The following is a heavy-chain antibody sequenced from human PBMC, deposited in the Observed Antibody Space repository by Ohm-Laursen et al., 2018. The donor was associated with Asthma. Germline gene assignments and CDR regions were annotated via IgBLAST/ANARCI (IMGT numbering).Heavy chain of an antibody. Sequence: LRLSCAASGFTFSTYWMHWVRQAPGKGLVWVSRVYGDGSNTIYADSVKGRFTISRDNAKNTLYLQMNSLRAEDTAVYYCTRGGHYGSYFDYWGQGTLVTVSS. CDR1: GFTFSTYW. V-gene: IGHV3-74*01. CDR2: VYGDGSNT. D-gene: IGHD4-17*01. CDR3: TRGGHYGSYFDY. J-gene: IGHJ4*02.